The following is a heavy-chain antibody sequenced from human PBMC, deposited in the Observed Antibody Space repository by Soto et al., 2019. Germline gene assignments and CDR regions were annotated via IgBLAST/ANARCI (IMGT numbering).Heavy chain of an antibody. CDR1: GASVNGYY. Sequence: PSETLSLTFAVYGASVNGYYWNWIRQPPGKGLEWIGEINHTGGTHYNPSPKSRVTMSVDTYKIQSSLRLSSVTAADTAIYYCATRITVFGLLILPFDPWGQGTQVTVSS. CDR3: ATRITVFGLLILPFDP. CDR2: INHTGGT. J-gene: IGHJ5*02. D-gene: IGHD3-3*01. V-gene: IGHV4-34*01.